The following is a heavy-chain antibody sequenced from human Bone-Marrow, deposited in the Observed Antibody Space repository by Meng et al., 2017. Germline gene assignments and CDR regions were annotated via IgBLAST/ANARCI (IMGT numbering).Heavy chain of an antibody. CDR2: IYYSGST. J-gene: IGHJ6*02. CDR3: ARQATYCGGDCYWAGYYYYGMDV. CDR1: GGSISSYY. Sequence: SETLSLTCTVSGGSISSYYWSWIRQPPGKGLEWIGYIYYSGSTNYNPSLKSRVTISVDTSKNQFSLKLSSVTVADTAVYYCARQATYCGGDCYWAGYYYYGMDVWGQGTTVTVSS. V-gene: IGHV4-59*01. D-gene: IGHD2-21*02.